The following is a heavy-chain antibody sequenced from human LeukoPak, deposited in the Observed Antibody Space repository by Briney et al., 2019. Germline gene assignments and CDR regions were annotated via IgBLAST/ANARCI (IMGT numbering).Heavy chain of an antibody. V-gene: IGHV3-21*01. Sequence: GGSLRLSCAASGFTLSSYSMNWVRQAPGKGLEWVSSISSSSSYIYYADSVKGRFTISRDNAKNSLYLQMNSLRAEDTAVYYCARDSYYYDSSGYSDYWGQGTLVTVSS. CDR3: ARDSYYYDSSGYSDY. CDR2: ISSSSSYI. D-gene: IGHD3-22*01. J-gene: IGHJ4*02. CDR1: GFTLSSYS.